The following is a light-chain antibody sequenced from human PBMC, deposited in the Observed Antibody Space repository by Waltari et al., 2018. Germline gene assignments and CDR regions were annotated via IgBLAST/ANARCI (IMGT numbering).Light chain of an antibody. CDR1: SSDVGNYNY. J-gene: IGLJ2*01. V-gene: IGLV2-11*01. Sequence: QSALTQPRSVSGSPGQSVTISCTGTSSDVGNYNYVSWYQQLPNKAPKRIIYDVSERPSVVPDRFSGSKSGNTASLTISGLLSEDEADYYCCSYAGSYTFVIFGGGTKLTVL. CDR2: DVS. CDR3: CSYAGSYTFVI.